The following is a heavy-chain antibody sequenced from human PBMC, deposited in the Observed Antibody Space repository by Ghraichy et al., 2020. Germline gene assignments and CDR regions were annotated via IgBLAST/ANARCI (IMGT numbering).Heavy chain of an antibody. Sequence: GGSLRLSCAASGFTFGNYSMNWVRQAPGKGLEWISYISSRSTTKYYADSVKGRFTISRDNAMNSLYLQTDSLRDEDTAVYYCARGGDCSGGTCYLISAFDIWGQGTMVSVSP. CDR3: ARGGDCSGGTCYLISAFDI. D-gene: IGHD2-15*01. J-gene: IGHJ3*02. CDR2: ISSRSTTK. CDR1: GFTFGNYS. V-gene: IGHV3-48*02.